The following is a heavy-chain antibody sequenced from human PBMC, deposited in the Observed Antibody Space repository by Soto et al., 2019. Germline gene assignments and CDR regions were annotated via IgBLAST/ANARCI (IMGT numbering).Heavy chain of an antibody. CDR1: GGSISSHY. J-gene: IGHJ6*02. V-gene: IGHV4-59*11. CDR2: IYYSGST. D-gene: IGHD2-15*01. CDR3: ARGGWSMDV. Sequence: QLSETMSLTCTVSGGSISSHYWSWIRQPPGKGLEWIGYIYYSGSTNYNPSLKSRVTISVDTSKNQFSLKLSSVTAADTAVYYCARGGWSMDVWGRGTTVTVSS.